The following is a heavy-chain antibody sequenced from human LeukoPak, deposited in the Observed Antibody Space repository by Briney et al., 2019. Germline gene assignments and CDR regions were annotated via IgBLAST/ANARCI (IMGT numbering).Heavy chain of an antibody. J-gene: IGHJ4*02. D-gene: IGHD2-15*01. Sequence: PSETLSLTCAVYGGSFSGYYWSWIRLPPGKGLEWIGEINHSGSTNYNPSLKSRVTISVDTSKNQFSLKLSSVTAADTAVYYCARGGRDIVVVVAATASPFDYWGQGTLVTVSS. CDR1: GGSFSGYY. V-gene: IGHV4-34*01. CDR3: ARGGRDIVVVVAATASPFDY. CDR2: INHSGST.